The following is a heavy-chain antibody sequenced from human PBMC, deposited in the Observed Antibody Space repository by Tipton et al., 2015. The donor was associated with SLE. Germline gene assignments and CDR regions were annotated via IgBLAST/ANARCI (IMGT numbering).Heavy chain of an antibody. Sequence: SLRLSCAASGFTFEDYAMSWVRQAPGKGLEWVSIINWNSNSIAYADSVKGRFTISRDNTKKSLYLQMNSLRAEDTAVYYCVRDRRSIAALPWGDVWGQGTTVTVSS. CDR3: VRDRRSIAALPWGDV. CDR1: GFTFEDYA. D-gene: IGHD6-6*01. V-gene: IGHV3-9*01. J-gene: IGHJ6*02. CDR2: INWNSNSI.